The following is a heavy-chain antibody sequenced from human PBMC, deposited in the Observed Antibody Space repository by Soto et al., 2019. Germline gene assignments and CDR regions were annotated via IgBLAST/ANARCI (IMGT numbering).Heavy chain of an antibody. CDR2: VAYNGDP. D-gene: IGHD1-1*01. Sequence: GGSLRLSCEASGFIFSHYAMTWVRQALGKGLEWVSTVAYNGDPYSPDSVKGRFTISRSNSRNTVTLQMTSLRAEDTAVYFCAKTRGTTVPSGTRTFDYWGQGTLVTVSS. CDR3: AKTRGTTVPSGTRTFDY. J-gene: IGHJ4*02. V-gene: IGHV3-23*01. CDR1: GFIFSHYA.